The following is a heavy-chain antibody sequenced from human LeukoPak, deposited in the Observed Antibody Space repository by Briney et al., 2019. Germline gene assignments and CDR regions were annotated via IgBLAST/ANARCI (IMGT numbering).Heavy chain of an antibody. J-gene: IGHJ4*02. D-gene: IGHD4-23*01. V-gene: IGHV1-69*13. CDR3: ARDSGTYGGNSGGYFDY. Sequence: SVKVSCKASGGTFSSYAISWVRQAPGQGLEWMGGIIPIFGTANYAQKFQGRVTITADESTSTAYMELSSLRSEDTAVYYCARDSGTYGGNSGGYFDYWGQGTLVTVSS. CDR2: IIPIFGTA. CDR1: GGTFSSYA.